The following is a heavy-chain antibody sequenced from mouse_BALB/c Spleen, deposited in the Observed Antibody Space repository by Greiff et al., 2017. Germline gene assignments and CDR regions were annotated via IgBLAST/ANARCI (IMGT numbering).Heavy chain of an antibody. J-gene: IGHJ2*01. Sequence: EVKVVESGAELVKPGASVKLSCTASGFNIKDTYMHWVKQRPEQGLEWIGRIDPANGNTKYDPKFQGKATITADTSSNTAYLQLSSLTSEDTAVYYCARGITTVFDYWGQGTTLTVSS. CDR2: IDPANGNT. CDR1: GFNIKDTY. V-gene: IGHV14-3*02. D-gene: IGHD2-4*01. CDR3: ARGITTVFDY.